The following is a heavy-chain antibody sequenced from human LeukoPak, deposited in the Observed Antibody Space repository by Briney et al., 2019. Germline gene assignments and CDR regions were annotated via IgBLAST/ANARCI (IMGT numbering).Heavy chain of an antibody. V-gene: IGHV4-61*02. CDR1: GGSISSGSYY. Sequence: PSETLSLTCTVSGGSISSGSYYWSWIRQPAGKGLEWIGRIYTSGSTNYNPSLKSRVTISVDTPKNQFSLKLSSVTAADTAVYYCARDPLFDYWGQGTLVTVSS. J-gene: IGHJ4*02. CDR3: ARDPLFDY. CDR2: IYTSGST.